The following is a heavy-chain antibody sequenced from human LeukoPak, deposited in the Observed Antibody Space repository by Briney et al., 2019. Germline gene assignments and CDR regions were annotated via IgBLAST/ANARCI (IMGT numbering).Heavy chain of an antibody. J-gene: IGHJ4*02. CDR1: GFTFSSYG. Sequence: GGSLRLSCAASGFTFSSYGMHWVRQAPGKGLEWVAVIWYDGSNKYYADSVKGRFTISRDNAKNSLYLQMNSLRAEDTAVYYCARDSGSYLNYFDYWGQGTLVTVSS. CDR3: ARDSGSYLNYFDY. CDR2: IWYDGSNK. D-gene: IGHD1-26*01. V-gene: IGHV3-33*01.